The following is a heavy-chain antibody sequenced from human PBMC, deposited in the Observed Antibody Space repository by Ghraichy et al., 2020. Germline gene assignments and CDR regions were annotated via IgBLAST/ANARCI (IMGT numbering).Heavy chain of an antibody. CDR3: ARDRVSVVTAAYDI. J-gene: IGHJ3*02. Sequence: SETLSLTCSVSGDSVSSDAYFWSWIRQPPGKGLEWIGYVYFSGRTNYNPSLMGRVTISADTSKNQFSLNLTYVTAADTAMYYCARDRVSVVTAAYDIWGQGTMVTVSS. CDR2: VYFSGRT. D-gene: IGHD2-21*02. CDR1: GDSVSSDAYF. V-gene: IGHV4-61*08.